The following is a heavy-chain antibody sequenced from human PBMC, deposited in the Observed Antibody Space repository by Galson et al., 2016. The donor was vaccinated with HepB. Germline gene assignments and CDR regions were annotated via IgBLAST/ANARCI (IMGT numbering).Heavy chain of an antibody. D-gene: IGHD5/OR15-5a*01. CDR2: ISVYTGNT. V-gene: IGHV1-18*01. J-gene: IGHJ4*02. Sequence: SCKASGYNFTNYGISWVRQAPGQGLEWRGWISVYTGNTNYAQKFQVRVMLTTDISTSTAYLELTSLRPDDTAMYYCARDLEYNVWGTILLDYWGQGSLITVSS. CDR3: ARDLEYNVWGTILLDY. CDR1: GYNFTNYG.